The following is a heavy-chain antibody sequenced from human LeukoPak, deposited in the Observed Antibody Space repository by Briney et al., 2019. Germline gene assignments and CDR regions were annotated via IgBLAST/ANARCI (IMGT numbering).Heavy chain of an antibody. Sequence: GGSLRLSCAASGFTFSSYGMHWVRQAPGKGLEWVAVISYDGSNKYYADSVKGRFTISRDNSKNTLYLQMNSLRAEDTAVYYCAKDGTDYGDYETFDYWGQGTLVTVS. D-gene: IGHD4-17*01. V-gene: IGHV3-30*18. CDR3: AKDGTDYGDYETFDY. CDR2: ISYDGSNK. CDR1: GFTFSSYG. J-gene: IGHJ4*02.